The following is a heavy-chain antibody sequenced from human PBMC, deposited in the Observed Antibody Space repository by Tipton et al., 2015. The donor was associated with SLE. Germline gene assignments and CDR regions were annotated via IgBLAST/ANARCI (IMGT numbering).Heavy chain of an antibody. CDR3: ARQGSGELVVVVAVTGALDY. J-gene: IGHJ1*01. CDR2: LYYSGNT. CDR1: GGSIRSSRHF. D-gene: IGHD2-15*01. V-gene: IGHV4-39*07. Sequence: TLSLTCTVSGGSIRSSRHFWGWIRQPPGKGLEWIGVLYYSGNTYYNPSLKSPVTLSIDTSKNQFSLKMRSVTAADTAVYYCARQGSGELVVVVAVTGALDYWGQGTLVTVSS.